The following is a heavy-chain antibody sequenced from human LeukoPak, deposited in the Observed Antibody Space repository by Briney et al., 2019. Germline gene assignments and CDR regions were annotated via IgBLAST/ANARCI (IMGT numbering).Heavy chain of an antibody. D-gene: IGHD5-18*01. J-gene: IGHJ4*02. CDR2: IKKDGSEK. V-gene: IGHV3-7*01. Sequence: GGSLRLSCAASGFTFTRYWMTWVRQAPGKGLEWVANIKKDGSEKYYVDSVKGRFTISRDNAKTSLYLQMNSLRAEDTAVYYCARDLSGVTGYTYGRGIDYWGQGTLVTVSS. CDR3: ARDLSGVTGYTYGRGIDY. CDR1: GFTFTRYW.